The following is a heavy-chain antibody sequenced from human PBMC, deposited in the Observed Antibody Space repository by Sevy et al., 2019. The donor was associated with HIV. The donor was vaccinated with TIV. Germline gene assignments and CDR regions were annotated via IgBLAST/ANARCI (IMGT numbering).Heavy chain of an antibody. CDR3: AKDRRSGNSEGVFDY. J-gene: IGHJ4*02. V-gene: IGHV3-30*18. Sequence: GGSLRLSCAASGFTFSSYGMHWVRQAPGKGLEWVAVVSYDGNNKYYADSVKGRFTISRDNSKKTLYLQMNSLRAEDTAVYCCAKDRRSGNSEGVFDYWGQGTLVTVSS. D-gene: IGHD2-21*02. CDR1: GFTFSSYG. CDR2: VSYDGNNK.